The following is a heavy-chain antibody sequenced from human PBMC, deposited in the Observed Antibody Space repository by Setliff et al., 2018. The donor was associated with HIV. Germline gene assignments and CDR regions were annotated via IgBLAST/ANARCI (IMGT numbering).Heavy chain of an antibody. CDR1: GFTFSGSP. V-gene: IGHV3-73*01. J-gene: IGHJ4*02. CDR3: TGPQYFYDIGGSDY. D-gene: IGHD3-22*01. CDR2: IKTRADNYAT. Sequence: GGSLRLSCAASGFTFSGSPIHWVRQASGKGLEWLGRIKTRADNYATAYAASVKGRFTISRDDSMNTAYLQMNSLKIEDTAVYYCTGPQYFYDIGGSDYWGQGTLVTVSS.